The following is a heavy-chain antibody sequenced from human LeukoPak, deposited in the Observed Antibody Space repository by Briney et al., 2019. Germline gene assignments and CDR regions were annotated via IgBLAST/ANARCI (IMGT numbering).Heavy chain of an antibody. CDR2: IYTSGST. V-gene: IGHV4-61*02. CDR1: GGSISSGSYY. J-gene: IGHJ3*02. CDR3: ARGRDRGIAVDFLSPKYDI. Sequence: PSETLSLTCTVSGGSISSGSYYWSWIRQPAGKGLEWIGRIYTSGSTNYNPSLKSRVTISVDTSKNQFSLKLSSVTAADTAVYYCARGRDRGIAVDFLSPKYDIWGQGTMVTVSS. D-gene: IGHD6-19*01.